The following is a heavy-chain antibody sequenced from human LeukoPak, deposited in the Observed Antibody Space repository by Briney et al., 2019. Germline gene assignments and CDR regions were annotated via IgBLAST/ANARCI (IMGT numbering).Heavy chain of an antibody. CDR1: GFTFSSHD. V-gene: IGHV3-13*01. D-gene: IGHD2/OR15-2a*01. CDR2: IGTAGDT. J-gene: IGHJ6*03. Sequence: GGSLRLSCAASGFTFSSHDMHWVRQATGKGLEWVSAIGTAGDTYYPGSVKGRFTISRENAKNSLYLQMNSLRAGDTAVYYCARSMASPYYYYMDVWGKGTTVTISS. CDR3: ARSMASPYYYYMDV.